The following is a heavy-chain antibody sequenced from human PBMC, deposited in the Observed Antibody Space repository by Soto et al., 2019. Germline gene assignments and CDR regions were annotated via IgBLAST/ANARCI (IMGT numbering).Heavy chain of an antibody. Sequence: GGSLRLSCAASGFSFRNYAMSWVRQAPGKGLEWISTLTGSSSNIYYADSVKGRFAISRDNSRNTLYLQMNSLTAEDTAVYYCANGRATYGLLTHDYWGQGTLVTVSA. CDR3: ANGRATYGLLTHDY. CDR2: LTGSSSNI. V-gene: IGHV3-23*01. J-gene: IGHJ4*02. CDR1: GFSFRNYA. D-gene: IGHD3-10*01.